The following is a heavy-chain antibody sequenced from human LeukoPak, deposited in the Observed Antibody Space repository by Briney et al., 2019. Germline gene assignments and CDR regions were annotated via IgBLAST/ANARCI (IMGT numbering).Heavy chain of an antibody. Sequence: SVKVSCKASGGTFSSYAISWVRQAPGQGLEWMGGIIPIFGTANYAQKFQGWVTMTRDTSISTAYMELSRLRSDDTAVYYCARGPVIDRRYYYYGMDVWGQGTTVTVSS. CDR1: GGTFSSYA. D-gene: IGHD3-10*01. CDR3: ARGPVIDRRYYYYGMDV. CDR2: IIPIFGTA. J-gene: IGHJ6*02. V-gene: IGHV1-69*05.